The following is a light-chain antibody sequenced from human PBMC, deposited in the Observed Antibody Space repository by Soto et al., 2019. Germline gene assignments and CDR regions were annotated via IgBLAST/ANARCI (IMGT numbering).Light chain of an antibody. CDR3: HQYNSWPPGT. CDR1: RTISSY. Sequence: DIQMTQSPSSLSASVGDRVTITCRASRTISSYLNWYQQKPGKAPNLLIYAASNLQSGVPSRFSGSGSGTDFTLTISSLQSEDFALYYCHQYNSWPPGTFGQGTKVDIK. CDR2: AAS. J-gene: IGKJ2*01. V-gene: IGKV1-39*01.